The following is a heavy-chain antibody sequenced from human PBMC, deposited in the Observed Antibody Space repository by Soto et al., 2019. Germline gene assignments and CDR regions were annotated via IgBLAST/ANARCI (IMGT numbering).Heavy chain of an antibody. D-gene: IGHD6-6*01. CDR1: GYTFTGYY. Sequence: ASVKVSCKASGYTFTGYYMHWVRQAPGQGLEWMGWINPNSGGTNCAQKFQGWVTMTRDTSISTAYMELSRLRSDDTAVYYCARGGSSSSIGYYYYYGMDVWGQGTTVTVSS. J-gene: IGHJ6*02. V-gene: IGHV1-2*04. CDR3: ARGGSSSSIGYYYYYGMDV. CDR2: INPNSGGT.